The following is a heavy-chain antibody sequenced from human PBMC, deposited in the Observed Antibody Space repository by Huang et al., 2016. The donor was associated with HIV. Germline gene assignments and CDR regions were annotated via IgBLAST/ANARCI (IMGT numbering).Heavy chain of an antibody. Sequence: EVQLEESGGGLVQPGGSLRLSCAASGFIFRCYWMTWVRQAPGKGLEGVANIKQDASEEHFVDSVKGRFTISRDNAENSVFLQMNSLRVDDTAVYYCARVHGKFDLWGHGTLVTVSS. D-gene: IGHD2-15*01. CDR2: IKQDASEE. J-gene: IGHJ2*01. V-gene: IGHV3-7*01. CDR1: GFIFRCYW. CDR3: ARVHGKFDL.